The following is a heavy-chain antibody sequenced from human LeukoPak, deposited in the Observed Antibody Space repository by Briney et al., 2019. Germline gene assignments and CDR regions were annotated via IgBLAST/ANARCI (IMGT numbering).Heavy chain of an antibody. D-gene: IGHD7-27*01. CDR3: AGGPPNWGYDY. J-gene: IGHJ4*02. Sequence: ASVKVSCKASGYTFTSYGISWVRQATGQRPEWMGWMSPNSGDTGYAQKFQDRVTMTRNTSISTAYMELSSLRSDDTAVYYCAGGPPNWGYDYWGPGTLVTVSS. CDR2: MSPNSGDT. V-gene: IGHV1-8*02. CDR1: GYTFTSYG.